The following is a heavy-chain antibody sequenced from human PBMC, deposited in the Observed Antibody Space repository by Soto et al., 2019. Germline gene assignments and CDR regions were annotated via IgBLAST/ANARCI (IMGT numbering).Heavy chain of an antibody. J-gene: IGHJ4*02. V-gene: IGHV2-5*02. CDR1: GFSLSTSGVG. CDR2: IYWDDDK. CDR3: AHRRIGVSQWNYGDFDY. Sequence: KESGPTLVKPTQTLTLTCTFSGFSLSTSGVGVGWIRQPPGKALEGLVIIYWDDDKRYSPSLRGRLTITKDTSKNQVVLTMTNVDPEDTATYFCAHRRIGVSQWNYGDFDYWGQGILVTVSS. D-gene: IGHD1-7*01.